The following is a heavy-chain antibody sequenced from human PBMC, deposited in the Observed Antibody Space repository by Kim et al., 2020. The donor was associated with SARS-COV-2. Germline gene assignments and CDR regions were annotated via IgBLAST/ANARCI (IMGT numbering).Heavy chain of an antibody. Sequence: GGSLRLSCAASGFTFSSYSMNWVRQAPGKGLEWVSYISSSSSTIYYADSVKGRFTISRDNAKNSLYLQMNSLRDEDTAVYYCARQESWLSGVGYYYYYGMDVWCQGTTVTVSS. CDR3: ARQESWLSGVGYYYYYGMDV. CDR2: ISSSSSTI. CDR1: GFTFSSYS. J-gene: IGHJ6*02. D-gene: IGHD2-15*01. V-gene: IGHV3-48*02.